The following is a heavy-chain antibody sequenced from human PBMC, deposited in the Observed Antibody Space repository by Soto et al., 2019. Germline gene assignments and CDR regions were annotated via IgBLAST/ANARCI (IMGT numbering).Heavy chain of an antibody. CDR2: SYTCGTT. J-gene: IGHJ6*02. V-gene: IGHV4-4*07. Sequence: QVQLQESGPGLVKPSETLSLTCTVSGGSISSYYWSWIRQPAGKGLEWVGRSYTCGTTNSNPSLTSRVTLSVDTSKNQFSLKLRSVTAADTAVYYCAREGSGNRGTGGWDYYYGMDVWGQGTTVTVSS. D-gene: IGHD3-10*01. CDR1: GGSISSYY. CDR3: AREGSGNRGTGGWDYYYGMDV.